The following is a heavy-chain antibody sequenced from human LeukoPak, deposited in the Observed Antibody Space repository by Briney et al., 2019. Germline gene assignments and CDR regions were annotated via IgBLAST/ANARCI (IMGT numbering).Heavy chain of an antibody. Sequence: SETLSLTCTVSGGSISRGGYYWSWIRQHPGKGLEWIGYIYYSGSTYYNPYHTSRVTITVDTSKNQFSLKLSSVTAADTAVYYAARAGLTMVRGVSKRFDYWGQGTLVTVSS. J-gene: IGHJ4*02. CDR2: IYYSGST. CDR3: ARAGLTMVRGVSKRFDY. D-gene: IGHD3-10*01. V-gene: IGHV4-31*03. CDR1: GGSISRGGYY.